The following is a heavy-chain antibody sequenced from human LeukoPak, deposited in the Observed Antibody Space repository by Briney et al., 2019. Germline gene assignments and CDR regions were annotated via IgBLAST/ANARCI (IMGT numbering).Heavy chain of an antibody. CDR3: ARVAEQHVRTAEGY. CDR2: ISSSGSTI. D-gene: IGHD6-6*01. Sequence: EGSLRLSCAASGFTFSDYYMSWIRQAPGKGLEWVSYISSSGSTIYYADSVKGRFTISRDNAKNSLYLQMNSLRAEDAAVYYCARVAEQHVRTAEGYWGQGTLVTVSS. V-gene: IGHV3-11*01. CDR1: GFTFSDYY. J-gene: IGHJ4*02.